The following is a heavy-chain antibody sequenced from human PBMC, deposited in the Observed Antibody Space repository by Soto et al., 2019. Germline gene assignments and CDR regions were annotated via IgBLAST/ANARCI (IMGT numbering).Heavy chain of an antibody. D-gene: IGHD3-16*01. J-gene: IGHJ4*02. CDR2: MNPNRGST. CDR3: ATRNIAVYPLDY. V-gene: IGHV1-8*01. Sequence: QVQLVQSGAEVKKPGASVKVSCRASGYTFTSHDVNWVRQATGQGLEWMGWMNPNRGSTGYAQKFQGRITMYRNSSTNTPYMVLSSLRAEDTAVYYCATRNIAVYPLDYWGQGTLVAVSS. CDR1: GYTFTSHD.